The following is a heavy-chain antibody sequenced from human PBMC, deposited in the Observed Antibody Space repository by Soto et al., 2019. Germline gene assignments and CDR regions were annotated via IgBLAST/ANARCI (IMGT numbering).Heavy chain of an antibody. J-gene: IGHJ4*02. Sequence: QVQLVESGGGVVQPGRSLRLSCAASGFTFSSYGMHWVRQAPGKGLEWVAVIWYDGSNKYYADSVKGRFTISRDNSKNTLYLRMNSLRAEDTAVYYCARGRDYGGEGDDYWGQGTLVTVSS. CDR1: GFTFSSYG. V-gene: IGHV3-33*01. D-gene: IGHD4-17*01. CDR2: IWYDGSNK. CDR3: ARGRDYGGEGDDY.